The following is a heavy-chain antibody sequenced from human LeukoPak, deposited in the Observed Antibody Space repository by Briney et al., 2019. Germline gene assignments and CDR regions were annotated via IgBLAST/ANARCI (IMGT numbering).Heavy chain of an antibody. D-gene: IGHD6-13*01. Sequence: ASVTVSCKASGYTFTSYYLHWVRQAPGQGLEWMGIINPSGGSTTYAQKFQGRVTVTRDTSTSTVYMELSSLRSEDTAVYYCARDGSSRSSWYDAWGQGTLVTVSS. V-gene: IGHV1-46*01. J-gene: IGHJ5*02. CDR2: INPSGGST. CDR3: ARDGSSRSSWYDA. CDR1: GYTFTSYY.